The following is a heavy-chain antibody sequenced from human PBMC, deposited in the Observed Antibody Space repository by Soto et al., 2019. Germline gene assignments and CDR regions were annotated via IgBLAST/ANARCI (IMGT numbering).Heavy chain of an antibody. CDR3: ARERGPLNRCDP. V-gene: IGHV3-48*01. CDR1: GFTFSSYS. J-gene: IGHJ5*02. Sequence: EVQLVESGGGLVQPGGSLRLSCAASGFTFSSYSMNWVRQAPGKGLEWVSYISSSSSTIYYADSVKGRFTISRDNAQNSLYLQMNSLRAEVTALYNRARERGPLNRCDPWGQGTLATVSS. CDR2: ISSSSSTI.